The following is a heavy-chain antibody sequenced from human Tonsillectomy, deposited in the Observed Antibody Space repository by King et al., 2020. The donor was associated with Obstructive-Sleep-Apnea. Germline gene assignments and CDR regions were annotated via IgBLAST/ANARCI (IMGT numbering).Heavy chain of an antibody. CDR1: GFTFSSYA. J-gene: IGHJ4*02. CDR3: ARGLWFGELSPLGN. CDR2: ISFDGKNE. V-gene: IGHV3-30*04. Sequence: VQLVESGGRVVQPGRSLRLSCAASGFTFSSYAMHWVRQAPGKGLEWVSVISFDGKNEYYADSVKGRLTISRDNSKNTLFLQMNSLGSEDTAVYYCARGLWFGELSPLGNWGQGTLVTVS. D-gene: IGHD3-10*01.